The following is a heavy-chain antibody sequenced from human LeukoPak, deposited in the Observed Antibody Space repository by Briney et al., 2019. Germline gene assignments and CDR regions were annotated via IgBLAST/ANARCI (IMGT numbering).Heavy chain of an antibody. J-gene: IGHJ4*02. V-gene: IGHV4-34*01. CDR1: GGSFSGYY. CDR2: INHSGST. D-gene: IGHD2-15*01. CDR3: ARGPENCSGGSCYPRSYYFDY. Sequence: SEILSLTCAVYGGSFSGYYWSWIRQPPGKGLEWIGEINHSGSTNYNPSLKSRVTISVDTSKNQFSLKLSSVTAADTAVYYCARGPENCSGGSCYPRSYYFDYWGQGTLVTVSS.